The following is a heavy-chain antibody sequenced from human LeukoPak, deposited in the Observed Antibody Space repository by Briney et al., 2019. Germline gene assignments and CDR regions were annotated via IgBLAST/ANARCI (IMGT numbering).Heavy chain of an antibody. D-gene: IGHD2-2*03. CDR1: GYTFTTYY. CDR2: INCSGGST. CDR3: ARESSVTAMDIGSY. V-gene: IGHV1-46*01. Sequence: ASVKVSCKASGYTFTTYYMHWVRQAPGQGLEWMGIINCSGGSTIYAQKFQGRVTMTRDTSTRTVYMELSSLRSEDTAVYYCARESSVTAMDIGSYWAKGTLVTVSS. J-gene: IGHJ4*02.